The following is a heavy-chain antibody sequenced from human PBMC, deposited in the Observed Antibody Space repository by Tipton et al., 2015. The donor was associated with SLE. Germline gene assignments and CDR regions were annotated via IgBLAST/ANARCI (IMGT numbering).Heavy chain of an antibody. CDR2: INEDGTIT. CDR1: GFTFNTHG. D-gene: IGHD3-16*01. Sequence: SLRLSCAASGFTFNTHGMSWLRQAPGKGLVWVSRINEDGTITSYEDSVKGRFTISRDNSKNTLYLQMNSLRTEDTAVYYCAKMGLVQPGAYSWFDPWGQGTLVSVSS. J-gene: IGHJ5*02. V-gene: IGHV3-74*01. CDR3: AKMGLVQPGAYSWFDP.